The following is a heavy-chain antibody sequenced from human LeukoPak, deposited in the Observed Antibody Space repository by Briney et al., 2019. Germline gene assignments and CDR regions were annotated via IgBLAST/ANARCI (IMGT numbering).Heavy chain of an antibody. CDR1: GGSISSSSYY. J-gene: IGHJ3*02. V-gene: IGHV4-39*01. D-gene: IGHD3-3*01. Sequence: SETLSLTCTVSGGSISSSSYYWGWIRQPPGKGLEWIGSIYYSGSTYYNPSLKSRVTISVDTSKNQFSLKLSSVTAADTAVYYCARGGTYYDFWSGYYDDAFDIWGQGTMVTVSS. CDR3: ARGGTYYDFWSGYYDDAFDI. CDR2: IYYSGST.